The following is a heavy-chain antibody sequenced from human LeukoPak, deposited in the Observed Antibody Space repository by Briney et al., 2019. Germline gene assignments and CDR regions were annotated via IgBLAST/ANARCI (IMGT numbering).Heavy chain of an antibody. Sequence: ASVKVSCKASGGTFSGYAISWVRQAPGQGLEWMGWINPNSGGTNYAQKFQGWVTMTRDTSISTAYMELSRLRSDDTAVYYCARAPYQLLNYYYGMDVWGQGTTVTVSS. CDR1: GGTFSGYA. CDR2: INPNSGGT. V-gene: IGHV1-2*04. J-gene: IGHJ6*02. D-gene: IGHD2-2*01. CDR3: ARAPYQLLNYYYGMDV.